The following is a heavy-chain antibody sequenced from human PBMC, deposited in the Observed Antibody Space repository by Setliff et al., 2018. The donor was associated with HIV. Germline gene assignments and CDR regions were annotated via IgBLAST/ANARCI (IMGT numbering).Heavy chain of an antibody. CDR3: ARARVVVTADNWFDP. CDR2: INPNNGGT. J-gene: IGHJ5*02. D-gene: IGHD2-21*02. V-gene: IGHV1-2*02. Sequence: GASVKVSCKASGYTFTDHYMHWVRQAPGQGLEWMGWINPNNGGTNYAQKLQGRVTMTTDTSTSTAYMELRSLRSDDTAVYYCARARVVVTADNWFDPWGQGTLVTVSS. CDR1: GYTFTDHY.